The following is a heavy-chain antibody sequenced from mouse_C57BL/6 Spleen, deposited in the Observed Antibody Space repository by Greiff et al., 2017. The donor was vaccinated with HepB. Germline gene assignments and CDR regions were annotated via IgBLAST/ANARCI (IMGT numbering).Heavy chain of an antibody. V-gene: IGHV1-82*01. Sequence: QVQLQQSGPELVKPGASVKISCKASGYAFSSSWMNWVKQRPGKGLEWIGRIYPGDGDTNYNGKFKGKATLTADKSSSTAYMQLSSLTSEDSAVYFCASCSTVVFDVWGTGTTVTVSS. CDR1: GYAFSSSW. CDR2: IYPGDGDT. D-gene: IGHD2-1*01. CDR3: ASCSTVVFDV. J-gene: IGHJ1*03.